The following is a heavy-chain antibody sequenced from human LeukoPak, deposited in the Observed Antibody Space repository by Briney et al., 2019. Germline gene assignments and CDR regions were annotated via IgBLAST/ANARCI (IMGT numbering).Heavy chain of an antibody. CDR3: ARARGGPQAYYYYGMDV. CDR1: GGSLSSYY. V-gene: IGHV4-59*01. Sequence: SETPSLTCTVSGGSLSSYYWSWVRQPPRKGLEWIGYIYYSGSTNYNPSLTSRVTISVDTSKNQFSLKLSSVTAADTAVYYCARARGGPQAYYYYGMDVWGQGTTVTVSS. D-gene: IGHD3-16*01. J-gene: IGHJ6*02. CDR2: IYYSGST.